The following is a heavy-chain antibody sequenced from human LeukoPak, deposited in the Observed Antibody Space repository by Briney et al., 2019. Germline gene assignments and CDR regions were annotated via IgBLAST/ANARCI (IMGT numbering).Heavy chain of an antibody. CDR1: GFNVSVNY. V-gene: IGHV3-66*01. D-gene: IGHD2-2*01. CDR2: IYAAGRT. CDR3: ARDSVHYCSSTSCSQDFDY. J-gene: IGHJ4*02. Sequence: GGSLRLSCAASGFNVSVNYMSWVRQAPGKGLEWVSIIYAAGRTFHADSVKGRFTISRDNSKNTLYLQMNSLRAEDTAVYYCARDSVHYCSSTSCSQDFDYWGQGTLVTVSS.